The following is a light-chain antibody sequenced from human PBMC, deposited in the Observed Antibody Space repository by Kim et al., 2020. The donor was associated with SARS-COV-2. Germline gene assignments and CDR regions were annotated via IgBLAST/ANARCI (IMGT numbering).Light chain of an antibody. J-gene: IGLJ1*01. V-gene: IGLV1-40*01. Sequence: QRVTSSCTGSSSNIGAGYDVHWYQQVPGTAPKLLIYDKGDRPSGVPDRFSGSKSGTSASLAITGLQAEDEADYYCQSYDNSLSGYVFGSGTQLTVL. CDR1: SSNIGAGYD. CDR2: DKG. CDR3: QSYDNSLSGYV.